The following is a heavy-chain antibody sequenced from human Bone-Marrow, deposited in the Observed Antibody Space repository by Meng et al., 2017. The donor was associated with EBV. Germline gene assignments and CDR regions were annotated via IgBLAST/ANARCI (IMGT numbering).Heavy chain of an antibody. J-gene: IGHJ5*02. V-gene: IGHV1-18*01. D-gene: IGHD3-9*01. CDR2: ISAYNGNT. Sequence: QVQLVQSGAEVKKPXASVKVXCKASGYTFTSYGISWVRQAPGQGLEWMGWISAYNGNTNYAQKLQGRVTMTTDTSTSTAYMELRSLRSDDTAVYYCARGPYRGRFIRYFDWFDPWGQGTLVTVSS. CDR1: GYTFTSYG. CDR3: ARGPYRGRFIRYFDWFDP.